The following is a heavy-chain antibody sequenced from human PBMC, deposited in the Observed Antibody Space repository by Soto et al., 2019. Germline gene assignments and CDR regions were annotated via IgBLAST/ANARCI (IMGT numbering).Heavy chain of an antibody. CDR1: GGSISSGGYY. CDR2: IYYSGGT. Sequence: QVQLQESGPGLVKPSQTLSLTCTVSGGSISSGGYYWSWIRQHPGKGLEWIGYIYYSGGTYYNPSLKSRVTLSVDTSKNQLSLKLSSVTAADTAVYYCAKETRNDFWSGYYSYWGQGTLVTVSS. V-gene: IGHV4-31*03. J-gene: IGHJ4*02. D-gene: IGHD3-3*01. CDR3: AKETRNDFWSGYYSY.